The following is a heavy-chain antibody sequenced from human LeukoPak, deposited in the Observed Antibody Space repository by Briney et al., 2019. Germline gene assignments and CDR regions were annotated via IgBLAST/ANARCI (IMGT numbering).Heavy chain of an antibody. CDR2: IIPIFGTA. V-gene: IGHV1-69*05. CDR3: ARGGSLAVAPHQYYFDY. Sequence: SVKVSCKASGGTFSSYAISWVRQAPGQGLEWMGGIIPIFGTANYAQKFQGWVTMTRDTSTSAVYMEVSSLRSEDTAVYYCARGGSLAVAPHQYYFDYWGQGTLVTVSS. CDR1: GGTFSSYA. D-gene: IGHD6-19*01. J-gene: IGHJ4*02.